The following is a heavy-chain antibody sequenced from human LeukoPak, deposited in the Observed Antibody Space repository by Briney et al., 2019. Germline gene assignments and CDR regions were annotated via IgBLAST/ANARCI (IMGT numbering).Heavy chain of an antibody. D-gene: IGHD5-12*01. CDR1: GGSISNYY. V-gene: IGHV4-59*01. J-gene: IGHJ4*02. Sequence: SETLSLTCTVSGGSISNYYWSWIRQPPGKGLEWIGYIYHSGSTNYNPSLKSRVTISVDTSKNQFSLRLSSVTAADTAVYYCARDGYSGNDGLWGQGTLVTVSS. CDR2: IYHSGST. CDR3: ARDGYSGNDGL.